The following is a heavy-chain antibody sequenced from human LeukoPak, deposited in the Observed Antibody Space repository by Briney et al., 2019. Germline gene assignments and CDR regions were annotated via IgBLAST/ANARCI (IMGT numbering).Heavy chain of an antibody. D-gene: IGHD1-1*01. CDR1: GYSINSDYY. V-gene: IGHV4-38-2*02. CDR3: TRDRLGSSYNYPDY. CDR2: VYHSGYT. Sequence: SETLSLTCNVSGYSINSDYYWGWLRQPPGKGLEWIGSVYHSGYTYNNPSLKSRVTISIDTTKNQLSLRLSSVTAADTAVYYCTRDRLGSSYNYPDYWGQGTLVTVSS. J-gene: IGHJ4*02.